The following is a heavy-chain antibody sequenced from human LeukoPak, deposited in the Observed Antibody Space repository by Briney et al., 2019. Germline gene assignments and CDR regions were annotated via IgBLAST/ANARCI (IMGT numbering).Heavy chain of an antibody. D-gene: IGHD2-2*01. CDR2: ISYDGSNK. CDR3: ARDPGGYCSSTSCYRAHFDY. J-gene: IGHJ4*02. CDR1: GFTFSSYA. V-gene: IGHV3-30-3*01. Sequence: GRSLRLSCAASGFTFSSYAMHWVRQAPGKGLEWVAVISYDGSNKYYADSVKGRFTISRDNSKNTLYLQMNSLRAEDTAVYYYARDPGGYCSSTSCYRAHFDYWGQGTLVTVSS.